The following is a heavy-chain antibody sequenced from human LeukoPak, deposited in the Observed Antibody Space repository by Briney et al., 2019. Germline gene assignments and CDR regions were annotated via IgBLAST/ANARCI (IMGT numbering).Heavy chain of an antibody. D-gene: IGHD6-13*01. CDR2: INHSGST. CDR3: ASRLLYSGTNWFDP. J-gene: IGHJ5*02. Sequence: PSETLSLTCAVYGGSFSGYYWSWIRQPPGKGLEWIGEINHSGSTNYNPSLKSRVTISVDKSKNQFSLKLSSVTAADTAVYYCASRLLYSGTNWFDPWGQGTLVTVSS. CDR1: GGSFSGYY. V-gene: IGHV4-34*01.